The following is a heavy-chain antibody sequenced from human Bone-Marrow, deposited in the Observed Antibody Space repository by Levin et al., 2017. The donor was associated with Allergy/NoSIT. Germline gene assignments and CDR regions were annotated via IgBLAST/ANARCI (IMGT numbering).Heavy chain of an antibody. CDR1: GFTFSSYW. CDR3: ARGGAAEGVLGFGIDY. Sequence: SCAASGFTFSSYWMHWVRQAPGKGLVWVSRINSDGSSTSYADSVKGRFTISRDNAKNTLYLQMNSLRAEDTAVYYCARGGAAEGVLGFGIDYWGQGTLVTVSS. V-gene: IGHV3-74*01. J-gene: IGHJ4*02. D-gene: IGHD3-10*01. CDR2: INSDGSST.